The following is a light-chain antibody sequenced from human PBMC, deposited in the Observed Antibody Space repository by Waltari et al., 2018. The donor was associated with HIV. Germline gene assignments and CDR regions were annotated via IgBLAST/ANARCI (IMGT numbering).Light chain of an antibody. CDR3: QSFDSSLSVL. V-gene: IGLV1-40*01. J-gene: IGLJ3*02. CDR2: GNI. CDR1: TSNLGPGYD. Sequence: QSALTQPPSVSGAPGQTATISCAGTTSNLGPGYDVHGYQHLPGTAPRLLISGNIYRPSGVPDRCSGSKSGSSASLAITGLQADDEADYYCQSFDSSLSVLFGGGTKLTVL.